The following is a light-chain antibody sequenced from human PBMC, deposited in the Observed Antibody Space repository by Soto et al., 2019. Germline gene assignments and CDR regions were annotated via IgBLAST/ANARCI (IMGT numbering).Light chain of an antibody. CDR2: GSS. Sequence: EIVMTQSPATLSVSPGERATLSCRASQSVDINLAWYQQKPGQAPRLLIYGSSIRATGIPARFSGSGSGTEFTLTISSLQSEDFAVYYCQQYNNWPRTFGPGTKVDIK. CDR1: QSVDIN. V-gene: IGKV3-15*01. J-gene: IGKJ3*01. CDR3: QQYNNWPRT.